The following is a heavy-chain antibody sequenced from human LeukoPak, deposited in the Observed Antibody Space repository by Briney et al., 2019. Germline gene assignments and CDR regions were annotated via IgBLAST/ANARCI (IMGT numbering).Heavy chain of an antibody. Sequence: SETLSLTCTVSGGSNSKRSYYWGSIRQPPGKGLELNGRIYHSGRTYNNPPLKSRVTISVDTSKNQFSLKLRAVTAGDTALYYCARHLPGYRNTWPGPWGQGTLVTVSS. V-gene: IGHV4-39*01. CDR2: IYHSGRT. CDR1: GGSNSKRSYY. D-gene: IGHD6-13*01. CDR3: ARHLPGYRNTWPGP. J-gene: IGHJ5*02.